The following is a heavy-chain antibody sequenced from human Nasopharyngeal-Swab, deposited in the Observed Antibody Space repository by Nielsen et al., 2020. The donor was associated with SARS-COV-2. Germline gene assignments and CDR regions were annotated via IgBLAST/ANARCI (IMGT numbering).Heavy chain of an antibody. Sequence: GESLKISCAGSGFTFSRYWMSWVRQAPGKGLEWVANIKQDGSEKYYEDSVKGRFTISRDNAKNSLYLQMNSLRAEDTAVYYCARDKGMRDYVWGSYRSSYYYYSGMDVWGQGTTVTVSS. D-gene: IGHD3-16*02. V-gene: IGHV3-7*01. CDR3: ARDKGMRDYVWGSYRSSYYYYSGMDV. CDR1: GFTFSRYW. CDR2: IKQDGSEK. J-gene: IGHJ6*02.